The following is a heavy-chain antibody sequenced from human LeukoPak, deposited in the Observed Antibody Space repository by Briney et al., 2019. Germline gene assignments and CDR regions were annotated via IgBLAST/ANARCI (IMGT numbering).Heavy chain of an antibody. J-gene: IGHJ4*02. Sequence: PGGSLRLSCAASGFTFSSYEMNWVRQAPGKGLEWVSYISTVGTTIYYADSVQGRFTISRDNAKNSLYLQMSSLSAEDTAVYYCARVEASGYDYGAFDYWGQGTLVTVSS. CDR3: ARVEASGYDYGAFDY. CDR1: GFTFSSYE. CDR2: ISTVGTTI. D-gene: IGHD5-12*01. V-gene: IGHV3-48*03.